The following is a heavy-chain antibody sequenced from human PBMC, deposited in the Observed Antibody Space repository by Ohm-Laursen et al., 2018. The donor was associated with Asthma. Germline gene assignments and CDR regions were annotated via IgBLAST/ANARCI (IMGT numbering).Heavy chain of an antibody. V-gene: IGHV3-15*01. D-gene: IGHD2/OR15-2a*01. CDR1: GFTFSSYG. Sequence: SLRLSCSASGFTFSSYGMHWVRQAPGKGLEWVGRIKRKTDGGTTDYAAPVKGRFTISRDNSKNTLYLQMNSLKTEDTAVYYCGRNSDPDLWGQGTLVTVSS. J-gene: IGHJ4*02. CDR3: GRNSDPDL. CDR2: IKRKTDGGTT.